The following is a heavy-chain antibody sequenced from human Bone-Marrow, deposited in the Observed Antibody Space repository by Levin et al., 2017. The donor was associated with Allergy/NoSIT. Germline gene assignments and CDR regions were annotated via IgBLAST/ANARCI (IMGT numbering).Heavy chain of an antibody. V-gene: IGHV4-4*07. CDR2: SKIRGFT. Sequence: PSETLSLTCSVSGGSISGYYWHWIRQPAGKGLEWIGRSKIRGFTNYNPSLKSRVTMSLDTSRNQVSLRVNSVTAADTAVYYCARWDSTRTFFDHLGQGMLVSVSS. CDR1: GGSISGYY. D-gene: IGHD1-26*01. J-gene: IGHJ4*02. CDR3: ARWDSTRTFFDH.